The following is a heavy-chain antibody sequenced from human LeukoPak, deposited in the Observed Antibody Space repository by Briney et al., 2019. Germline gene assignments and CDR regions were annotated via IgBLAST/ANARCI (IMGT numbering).Heavy chain of an antibody. V-gene: IGHV3-48*01. CDR3: ARDRVVGYSYGYYYYMDV. D-gene: IGHD5-18*01. CDR1: GFTFSSYG. CDR2: IGTSGTPM. Sequence: GGSLRLSCAASGFTFSSYGMHWVRQAPGKWLEWVSYIGTSGTPMYYADSVKGRFTISRDNAKNSLYLQMNSLRAEDTAVYYCARDRVVGYSYGYYYYMDVWGKGTTVTVSS. J-gene: IGHJ6*03.